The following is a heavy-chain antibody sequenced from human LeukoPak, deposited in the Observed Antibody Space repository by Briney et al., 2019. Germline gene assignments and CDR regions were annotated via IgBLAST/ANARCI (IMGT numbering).Heavy chain of an antibody. Sequence: PSQTLSLTCTVSGGSISSGSYYWSWIRQPAGKGLEWIGRIYTSGSTNYNPSLKSRVTISVDTSKNQFSLKLSSVTAADTAVYYCARDSRVVVAASSPLFDYWGQGTLVTVSS. D-gene: IGHD2-15*01. CDR2: IYTSGST. CDR3: ARDSRVVVAASSPLFDY. J-gene: IGHJ4*02. CDR1: GGSISSGSYY. V-gene: IGHV4-61*02.